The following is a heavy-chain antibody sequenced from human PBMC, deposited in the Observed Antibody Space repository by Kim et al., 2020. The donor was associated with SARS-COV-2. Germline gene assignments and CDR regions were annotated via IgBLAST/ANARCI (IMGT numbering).Heavy chain of an antibody. D-gene: IGHD4-17*01. V-gene: IGHV4-31*03. CDR3: ARDSIYGDWFDP. CDR2: IYYSGST. Sequence: LSLTCTVSGGSISSGGYYWSWIRQHPGKGLEWIGYIYYSGSTYYNPSLKSRVTISVDTSKNQFSLKLSSVTAADTAVYYCARDSIYGDWFDPWGQVTLVTVSS. CDR1: GGSISSGGYY. J-gene: IGHJ5*02.